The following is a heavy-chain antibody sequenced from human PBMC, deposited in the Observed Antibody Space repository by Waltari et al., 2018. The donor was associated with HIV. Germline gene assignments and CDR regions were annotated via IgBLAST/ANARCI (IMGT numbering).Heavy chain of an antibody. CDR2: INRDGGDA. CDR3: ARDDYDFWSGPRRDKNYGMDV. Sequence: LVQSGGGLVQPGGSLRLSCAASGFSFSDYWLHWARKLPWKGLEWVSRINRDGGDATYADSVKGRFTVSRDNAKNTLFLEMSSLRVEDTAVYYCARDDYDFWSGPRRDKNYGMDVWGQGTAVTVSS. D-gene: IGHD3-3*01. CDR1: GFSFSDYW. J-gene: IGHJ6*02. V-gene: IGHV3-74*01.